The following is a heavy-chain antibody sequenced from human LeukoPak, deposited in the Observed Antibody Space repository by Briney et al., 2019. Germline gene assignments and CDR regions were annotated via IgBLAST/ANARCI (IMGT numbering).Heavy chain of an antibody. CDR1: GGTFSSYA. J-gene: IGHJ3*02. CDR2: IIPILGIV. Sequence: SVKVSCKASGGTFSSYAISWVRQAPGQGLEWMGRIIPILGIVNYAQKFQGRVTITADKSTSTAYMELSSLRSEDTAVYYCARSLSSGAFGIWGQGTMVTVSS. V-gene: IGHV1-69*04. D-gene: IGHD6-6*01. CDR3: ARSLSSGAFGI.